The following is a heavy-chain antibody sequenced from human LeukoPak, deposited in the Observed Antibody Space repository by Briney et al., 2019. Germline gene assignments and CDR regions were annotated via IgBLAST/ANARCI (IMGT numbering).Heavy chain of an antibody. V-gene: IGHV4-38-2*02. J-gene: IGHJ3*02. CDR2: IYHSGTA. Sequence: PSETLSLTCTVSGGSFSSYYWSWIRQPPGEGLEWIASIYHSGTAYYNPSLKSRVTISLDTSKNQFSLRLTSVTAADTAVYFCARDFRFESDAFNIWGQGTMVTVSS. CDR3: ARDFRFESDAFNI. CDR1: GGSFSSYY.